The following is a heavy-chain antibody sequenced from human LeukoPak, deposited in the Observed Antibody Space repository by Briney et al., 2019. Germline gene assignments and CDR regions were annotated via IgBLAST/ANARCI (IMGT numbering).Heavy chain of an antibody. CDR2: ISSSSSYI. CDR3: ARDHGFGYGSEQSYYYYYYMDV. Sequence: PGGSLRLSCAASGFTFSSYSMNWVRQAPGKGLEWVSSISSSSSYIYYADSVKGRFTISRDNAKNSLYLQMNSLRAEDTAVYYCARDHGFGYGSEQSYYYYYYMDVWGKGTTVTVSS. CDR1: GFTFSSYS. J-gene: IGHJ6*03. D-gene: IGHD5-18*01. V-gene: IGHV3-21*01.